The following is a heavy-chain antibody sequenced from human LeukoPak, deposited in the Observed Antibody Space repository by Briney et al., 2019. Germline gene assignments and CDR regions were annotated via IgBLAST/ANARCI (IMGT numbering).Heavy chain of an antibody. Sequence: SETLSLTCVVSGVSISSSDRWSWIRQPPGKGLEWIGYIYYSGSTYYNPSLKSRVTISVDTSKNQFSLKLSSVTAADTAVYYCAREEVHNWFDPWGQGTLVTVSS. CDR2: IYYSGST. J-gene: IGHJ5*02. V-gene: IGHV4-30-4*01. CDR1: GVSISSSDR. CDR3: AREEVHNWFDP.